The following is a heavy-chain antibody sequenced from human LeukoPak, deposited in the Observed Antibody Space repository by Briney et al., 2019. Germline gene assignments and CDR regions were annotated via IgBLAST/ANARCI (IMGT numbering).Heavy chain of an antibody. CDR1: GYTFTSYG. D-gene: IGHD6-19*01. CDR2: ISADNADT. Sequence: ASVKVSCKASGYTFTSYGISWVRQAPGQGLERMGWISADNADTNYAQKLQGRVAMTTDTSMSTAYMELRSLRSDDTAVYYCARAGRSNGWTSFDYWGQGTMVTVSS. CDR3: ARAGRSNGWTSFDY. J-gene: IGHJ4*02. V-gene: IGHV1-18*01.